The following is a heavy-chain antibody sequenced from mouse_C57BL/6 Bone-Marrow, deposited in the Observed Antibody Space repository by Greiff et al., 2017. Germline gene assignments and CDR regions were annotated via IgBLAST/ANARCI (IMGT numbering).Heavy chain of an antibody. CDR3: TTRSDS. J-gene: IGHJ2*01. Sequence: VHVKQSGAELVRPGASVKLSCTASGFNIKDYYMHWVKQRPEQGLEWLGRIDPEDGDTEYAPKFQGKATMTADPSSNTAYLQLSSLTSEDTAVYYCTTRSDSWGQGTTLTVSS. CDR1: GFNIKDYY. CDR2: IDPEDGDT. V-gene: IGHV14-1*01.